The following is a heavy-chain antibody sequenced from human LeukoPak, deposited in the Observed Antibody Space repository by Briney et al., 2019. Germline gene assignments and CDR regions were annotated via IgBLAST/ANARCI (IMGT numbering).Heavy chain of an antibody. CDR1: GGSISSGGYY. J-gene: IGHJ4*02. V-gene: IGHV4-31*03. D-gene: IGHD3-16*02. Sequence: SQTLSLTCTVSGGSISSGGYYWSWIRQHPGKGLEWIGYIYYSGSTYYNPSLKSRVTISVDTSKNQFSLKLSSVTAADTAVYYCARANYDYVWGSYRPSPTHFDYWGQGTLVTVSS. CDR3: ARANYDYVWGSYRPSPTHFDY. CDR2: IYYSGST.